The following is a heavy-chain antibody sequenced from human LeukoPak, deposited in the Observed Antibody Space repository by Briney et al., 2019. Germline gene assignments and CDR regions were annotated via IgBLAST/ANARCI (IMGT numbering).Heavy chain of an antibody. CDR1: GFTFSSYD. V-gene: IGHV3-13*04. CDR3: ARGAVALAFDI. D-gene: IGHD6-19*01. J-gene: IGHJ3*02. CDR2: IGTAGDT. Sequence: PGGSLRLSCAASGFTFSSYDMHCVRQATGKGLEWVSAIGTAGDTYYPGSVKGRFTISRENAKNSLYLQMNSLGAGDTAVYYCARGAVALAFDIWGQGTMVTVSS.